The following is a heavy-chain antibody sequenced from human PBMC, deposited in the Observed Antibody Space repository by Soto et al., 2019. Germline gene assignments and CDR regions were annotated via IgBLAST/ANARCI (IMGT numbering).Heavy chain of an antibody. D-gene: IGHD3-16*01. CDR2: IYHSEST. Sequence: SETLSVTCTVSGGSISSRNFYGGWIRQPPGKGLEWIGSIYHSESTYYNPSLKSRVTISVDTSKNHFSLSLSSLTASDTAVYYCARGGEALADYWGQGTLVTVSS. J-gene: IGHJ4*02. CDR1: GGSISSRNFY. CDR3: ARGGEALADY. V-gene: IGHV4-39*02.